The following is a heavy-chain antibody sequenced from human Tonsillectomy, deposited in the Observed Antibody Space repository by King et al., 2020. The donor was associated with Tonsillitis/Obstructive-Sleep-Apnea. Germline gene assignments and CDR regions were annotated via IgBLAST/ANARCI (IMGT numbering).Heavy chain of an antibody. V-gene: IGHV3-30*04. J-gene: IGHJ4*02. Sequence: VQLVESGGGVVQPGRSLRLSCAASGFTFSSYAMHWVRQAPGKGLEWVAVISYDGSNKYYADSVKGRFTISRDNSKNTLYLQMNSLRAEDTAVYYCARDVQSGSYYESGRYFDYWGQGTLVTVSS. CDR1: GFTFSSYA. CDR3: ARDVQSGSYYESGRYFDY. CDR2: ISYDGSNK. D-gene: IGHD1-26*01.